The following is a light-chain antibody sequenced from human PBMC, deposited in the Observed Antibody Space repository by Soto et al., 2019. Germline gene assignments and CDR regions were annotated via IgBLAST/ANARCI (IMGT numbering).Light chain of an antibody. Sequence: QSALTQPASVSGSPGQSITISCTGTSSDVGSYNLVSWYQQHPGKAPKLMIYEVSKRPSGVSNRFSGSKSGNTASLTISGLQAEDEDDYSCCSYAGSSTLFGGGTKVTVL. CDR2: EVS. CDR3: CSYAGSSTL. CDR1: SSDVGSYNL. V-gene: IGLV2-23*02. J-gene: IGLJ2*01.